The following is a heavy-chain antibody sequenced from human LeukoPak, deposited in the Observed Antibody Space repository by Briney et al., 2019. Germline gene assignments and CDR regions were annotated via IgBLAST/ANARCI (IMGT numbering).Heavy chain of an antibody. Sequence: SETLSLTCTVSGGSISSYYWSWIRQPPGKGLEWIGYIYYSGSTNYNPSLKSRVTISVDTSKNQFSLKLSSVTAADTAVYYCARSPQGRPGYYFDYWGQGTLVTVSS. CDR1: GGSISSYY. CDR3: ARSPQGRPGYYFDY. J-gene: IGHJ4*02. V-gene: IGHV4-59*01. CDR2: IYYSGST.